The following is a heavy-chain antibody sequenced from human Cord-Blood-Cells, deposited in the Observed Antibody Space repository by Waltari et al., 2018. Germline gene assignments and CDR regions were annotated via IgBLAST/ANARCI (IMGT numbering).Heavy chain of an antibody. CDR2: ISSSGSTI. CDR1: GFTFSSYE. Sequence: EVQLVESGGGLVQPGGSLRLSCAASGFTFSSYELNWVRQAPGTGLEWVSYISSSGSTIYYADSVKGRFTISRDNAKNSLYLQMNSLRAEDTAVYYCAREVPPYTAIDYWGQGTLVTVSS. D-gene: IGHD5-18*01. V-gene: IGHV3-48*03. J-gene: IGHJ4*02. CDR3: AREVPPYTAIDY.